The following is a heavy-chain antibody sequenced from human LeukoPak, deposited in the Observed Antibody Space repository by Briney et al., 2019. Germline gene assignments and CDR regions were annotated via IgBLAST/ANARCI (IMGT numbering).Heavy chain of an antibody. V-gene: IGHV4-34*01. D-gene: IGHD2-15*01. J-gene: IGHJ5*02. CDR1: GGSFSGYY. CDR3: ARNGVDIVVVVAATTSWFDP. Sequence: PSETPSLTCAVYGGSFSGYYWSWIRQPPGKGLEWIGEINHSGSTNYNPSLKSRVTISVDTSKNQFSLKLSSVTAADTAVYYCARNGVDIVVVVAATTSWFDPWGQGTLVTVSS. CDR2: INHSGST.